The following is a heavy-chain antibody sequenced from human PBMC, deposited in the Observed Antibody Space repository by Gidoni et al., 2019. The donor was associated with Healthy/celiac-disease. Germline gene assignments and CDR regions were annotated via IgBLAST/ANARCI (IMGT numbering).Heavy chain of an antibody. D-gene: IGHD3-9*01. CDR3: ARASYYDILTGYYYYYYGMDV. V-gene: IGHV3-33*01. J-gene: IGHJ6*02. CDR1: GFTFSSYG. Sequence: QVQLVESGGGVVQPGRSLRLSCAASGFTFSSYGMPWVRQAPGKGLEWVAVIWYDGSNKYYADSVKGRFTISRDNSKNTLYLQMNSLRAEDTAVYYCARASYYDILTGYYYYYYGMDVWGQGTTVTVSS. CDR2: IWYDGSNK.